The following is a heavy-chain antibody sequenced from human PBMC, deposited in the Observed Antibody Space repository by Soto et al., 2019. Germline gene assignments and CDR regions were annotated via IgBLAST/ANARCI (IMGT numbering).Heavy chain of an antibody. CDR3: AREGGSGSPDGYFDL. D-gene: IGHD1-26*01. Sequence: QLKLQESGSGLVKPSQTLSLTCAVSGGSISSGGYSWSWIRQPPGKGLEWIGYIFPGGSTYYNPSLKSRVTISIENSTNQFSLRLTSVTAADTAVYYCAREGGSGSPDGYFDLWGRGTLVTVSS. CDR1: GGSISSGGYS. CDR2: IFPGGST. J-gene: IGHJ2*01. V-gene: IGHV4-30-2*01.